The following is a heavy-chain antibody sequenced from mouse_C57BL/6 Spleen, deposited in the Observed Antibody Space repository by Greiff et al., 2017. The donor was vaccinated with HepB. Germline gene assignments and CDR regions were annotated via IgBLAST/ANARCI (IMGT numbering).Heavy chain of an antibody. J-gene: IGHJ2*01. CDR3: ARYYYGSSRYFDY. Sequence: VKLQQPGAELVRPGSSVKLSCKASGYTFTSYWMHWVKQRPIQGLEWIGNIDPSDSETHYNQKFKDKATLTVDKSSSTAYMQLSSLTSEDSAVYYCARYYYGSSRYFDYWGQGTTLTVSS. D-gene: IGHD1-1*01. CDR1: GYTFTSYW. V-gene: IGHV1-52*01. CDR2: IDPSDSET.